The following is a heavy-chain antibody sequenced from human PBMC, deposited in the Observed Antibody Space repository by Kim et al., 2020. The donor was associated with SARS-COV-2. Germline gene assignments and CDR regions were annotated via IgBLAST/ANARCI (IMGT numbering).Heavy chain of an antibody. CDR2: INHSGST. J-gene: IGHJ5*02. D-gene: IGHD1-26*01. Sequence: SETLSLTCAVYGGSFSGYYWSWIRQPPGKGLEWIGEINHSGSTNYNPSLKSRVTISVDTSKNQFSLKLSSVTAADTAVYYCARGSGSFPLFNWFDPWGQGTLVTVSS. CDR1: GGSFSGYY. CDR3: ARGSGSFPLFNWFDP. V-gene: IGHV4-34*01.